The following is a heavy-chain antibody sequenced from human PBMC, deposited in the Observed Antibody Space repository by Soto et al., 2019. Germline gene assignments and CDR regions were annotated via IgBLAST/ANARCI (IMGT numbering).Heavy chain of an antibody. CDR1: GFTFSDYY. Sequence: QVQLVESGGGLVKPGGSLRLSCAASGFTFSDYYMSWIRQAPGKGLEWVSYISSSGSTIYYADSVKGRFTISRDNAKNSLYLQMNSLRAEDTAVYYCARAGRGSDHIHLGELSFPYYYYYMDVWGKGTTVTVSS. J-gene: IGHJ6*03. CDR3: ARAGRGSDHIHLGELSFPYYYYYMDV. D-gene: IGHD3-16*02. CDR2: ISSSGSTI. V-gene: IGHV3-11*01.